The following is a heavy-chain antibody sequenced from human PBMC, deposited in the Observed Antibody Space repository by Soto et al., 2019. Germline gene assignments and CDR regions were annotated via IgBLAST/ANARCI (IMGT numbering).Heavy chain of an antibody. Sequence: HEHLVQSGAEVKRPGASLKVSCKASGYSFTGYYIHCVRQAPGQGLEWMGWINPDSGATNYAQNFHVRVTVTSDTSISTASMDLTSLTSDATAVYYCARGDYGTGGYPFPYFDYWGQVTLVIVSS. CDR1: GYSFTGYY. CDR3: ARGDYGTGGYPFPYFDY. D-gene: IGHD2-8*02. CDR2: INPDSGAT. J-gene: IGHJ4*02. V-gene: IGHV1-2*02.